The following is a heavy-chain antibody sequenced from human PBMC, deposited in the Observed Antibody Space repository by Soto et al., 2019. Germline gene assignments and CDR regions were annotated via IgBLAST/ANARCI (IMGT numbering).Heavy chain of an antibody. CDR1: GYRFETYA. J-gene: IGHJ6*02. V-gene: IGHV1-18*01. CDR2: IRAYNIDT. CDR3: ARGHGVIIGAMDV. Sequence: ASVKVSCKSSGYRFETYAMSWVRQAPGQGLEWMGWIRAYNIDTYYAQKFQDRVTMTTDTSTGTAYMELRSLRSDDTAVYYCARGHGVIIGAMDVWGQGTTVTISS. D-gene: IGHD3-3*01.